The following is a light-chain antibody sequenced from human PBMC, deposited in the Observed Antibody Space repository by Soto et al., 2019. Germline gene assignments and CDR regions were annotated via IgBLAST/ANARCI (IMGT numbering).Light chain of an antibody. CDR1: SSDIGAYIY. Sequence: QSALTQPPSASGSPGQSVTISCTGTSSDIGAYIYVSWYQQHPGKAPKLMISEVSRRPSGVPERFSGSKSGNTASLTISGLQAEDGADYYCCSYAGRPYVFGTGTKVTVL. CDR2: EVS. V-gene: IGLV2-8*01. J-gene: IGLJ1*01. CDR3: CSYAGRPYV.